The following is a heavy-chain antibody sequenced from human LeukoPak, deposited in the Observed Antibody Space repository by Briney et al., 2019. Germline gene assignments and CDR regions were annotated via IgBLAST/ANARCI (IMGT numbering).Heavy chain of an antibody. D-gene: IGHD3-10*01. CDR3: AREVHQKGFMDV. J-gene: IGHJ6*03. V-gene: IGHV4-4*07. CDR1: GGSISSYY. CDR2: IYTSGST. Sequence: SETLSLTCTVSGGSISSYYWSWIRRPAGKGLEWIGRIYTSGSTNDNPSLKSRVTMSVDTSKNQFSLKLSSVTAADTAVPYCAREVHQKGFMDVWGKGTTVTVSS.